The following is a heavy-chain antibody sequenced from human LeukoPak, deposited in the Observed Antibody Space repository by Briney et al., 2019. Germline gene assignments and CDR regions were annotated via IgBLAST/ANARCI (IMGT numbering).Heavy chain of an antibody. Sequence: GGSLRLSCAASGFTFRNYWMSWVRQAPGKGLEWGANIKEDGSAKYYVDSVKGRFTISRDNAKNSVYLQMNSRRADDTAGYYCARLSYDSGTHYTCYEYWGQGTLVTVSS. D-gene: IGHD3-10*01. J-gene: IGHJ4*02. V-gene: IGHV3-7*01. CDR1: GFTFRNYW. CDR3: ARLSYDSGTHYTCYEY. CDR2: IKEDGSAK.